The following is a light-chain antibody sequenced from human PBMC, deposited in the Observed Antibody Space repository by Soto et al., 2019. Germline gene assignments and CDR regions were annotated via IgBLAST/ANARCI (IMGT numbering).Light chain of an antibody. Sequence: DIQMTQSPSTLFASVGDRVTITCRASQSISTYLNWYQRKVGRAPSLLIYAASSLQSGVPSRFSGGGSGTDFTLTISSLQPEDFAMYFCQQCYSSPRTFGQGTKVEIK. CDR1: QSISTY. J-gene: IGKJ1*01. V-gene: IGKV1-39*01. CDR2: AAS. CDR3: QQCYSSPRT.